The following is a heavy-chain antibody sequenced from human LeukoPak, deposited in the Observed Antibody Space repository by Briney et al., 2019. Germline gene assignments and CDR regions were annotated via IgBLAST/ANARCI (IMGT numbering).Heavy chain of an antibody. V-gene: IGHV4-4*02. Sequence: SETLSLTCAVSGGSISSSNWWSWVRQPPGKGLEWIGEIYHSGSTNYNPSLESRVTISVDKSKNQFSLKLSSVTAADTAVYYCATPGSYPDAFDIWGQGTMVTVSS. CDR3: ATPGSYPDAFDI. D-gene: IGHD3-10*01. CDR2: IYHSGST. CDR1: GGSISSSNW. J-gene: IGHJ3*02.